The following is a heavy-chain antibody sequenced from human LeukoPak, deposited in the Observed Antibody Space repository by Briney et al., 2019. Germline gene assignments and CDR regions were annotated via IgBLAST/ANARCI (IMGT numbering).Heavy chain of an antibody. V-gene: IGHV3-53*01. Sequence: GGSLRLSCAASGFTVSSNFMNWVRQAPGKGLEWVSVIYGGGNIYYADSVKGRFTISRDNSKNTLYLQMNSLRAEDTAVYYCARGAGYNYPYYFDYWGQGTLVTVSS. CDR2: IYGGGNI. J-gene: IGHJ4*02. CDR1: GFTVSSNF. CDR3: ARGAGYNYPYYFDY. D-gene: IGHD5-24*01.